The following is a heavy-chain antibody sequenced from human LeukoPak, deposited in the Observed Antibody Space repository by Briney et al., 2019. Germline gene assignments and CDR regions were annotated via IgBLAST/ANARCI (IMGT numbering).Heavy chain of an antibody. CDR3: ARAGSYCSSTSCRYFDY. CDR1: GGSISSYY. Sequence: SETLSLTCTVSGGSISSYYWSWIRQPAGKGLEWIGRIYTSGSTNYNPSLKSRVTMSVDTSKNQFSLKLSSVTAADTAVYYCARAGSYCSSTSCRYFDYWSQGTLVTVSS. CDR2: IYTSGST. J-gene: IGHJ4*02. D-gene: IGHD2-2*01. V-gene: IGHV4-4*07.